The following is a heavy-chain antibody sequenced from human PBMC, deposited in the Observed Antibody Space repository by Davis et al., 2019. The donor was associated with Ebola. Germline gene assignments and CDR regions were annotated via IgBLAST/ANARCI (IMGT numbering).Heavy chain of an antibody. V-gene: IGHV3-21*01. D-gene: IGHD2-2*01. Sequence: GESLKISCAASGFTFSSYSMNWVRQAPGKGLEWVSSISSSSSYIYYADSVKGRFTISRDNAKNSLYLQMNSLRDEDTAVYYCARGMDCSSTSCYQRYYYYGMDVWGQGTTVTVSS. CDR1: GFTFSSYS. CDR3: ARGMDCSSTSCYQRYYYYGMDV. J-gene: IGHJ6*02. CDR2: ISSSSSYI.